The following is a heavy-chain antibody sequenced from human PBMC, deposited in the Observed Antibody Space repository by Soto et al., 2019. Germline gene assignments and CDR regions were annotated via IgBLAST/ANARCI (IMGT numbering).Heavy chain of an antibody. D-gene: IGHD2-8*01. CDR2: ISGSGSTI. Sequence: QVQLVESGGGVVQPGRSLRLSCVASGFSFSDYYMSWIRQAPGKGLEWVSYISGSGSTIYYADSVKGRFTISRDNAKNSLYLQMNSLRAEDTAVYYCARGGKWYADYYGMDVWGQGTTVTVSS. CDR1: GFSFSDYY. V-gene: IGHV3-11*01. J-gene: IGHJ6*02. CDR3: ARGGKWYADYYGMDV.